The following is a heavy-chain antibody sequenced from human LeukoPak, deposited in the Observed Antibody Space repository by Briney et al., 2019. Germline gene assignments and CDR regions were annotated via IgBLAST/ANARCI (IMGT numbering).Heavy chain of an antibody. J-gene: IGHJ5*02. V-gene: IGHV2-26*01. D-gene: IGHD6-13*01. Sequence: ESGPTLVNPTQTLTLTCTVSGFSLSNARMGVSWIRQPPGKALEWLAHIFSNDEKSYSTSLKSRLTISKDTSKSQVVLTMTNMDPVDTATYYCARMPYSSSWYWFDPWGQGTLVTVSS. CDR3: ARMPYSSSWYWFDP. CDR2: IFSNDEK. CDR1: GFSLSNARMG.